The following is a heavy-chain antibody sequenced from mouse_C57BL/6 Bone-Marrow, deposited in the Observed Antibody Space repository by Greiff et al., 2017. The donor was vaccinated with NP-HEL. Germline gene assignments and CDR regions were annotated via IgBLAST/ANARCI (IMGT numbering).Heavy chain of an antibody. V-gene: IGHV1-50*01. CDR1: GYTFTSYW. D-gene: IGHD3-1*01. J-gene: IGHJ4*01. Sequence: QVQLQQPGAELVKPGASVKLSCKASGYTFTSYWMQWVKQRPGQGLEWIGEIDPSDSYTNYNQKFKGKATLTVDTSSSTAYMQPSSLTSEDSAVYYCARWGGSHAMDYWGQGTSVTVSS. CDR2: IDPSDSYT. CDR3: ARWGGSHAMDY.